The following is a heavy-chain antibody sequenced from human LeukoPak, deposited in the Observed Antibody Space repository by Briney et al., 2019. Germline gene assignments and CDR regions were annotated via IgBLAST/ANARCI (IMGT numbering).Heavy chain of an antibody. J-gene: IGHJ6*02. V-gene: IGHV3-11*01. CDR3: ATPQARPSAYYYYGMDV. CDR1: GFTFSDYY. D-gene: IGHD6-6*01. Sequence: GGSLRLSCAASGFTFSDYYMSWIRQAPRKGLEWVSYISSSGSTIYYTDSVKGRFTISRDNAKNSLYLQMNSLRAEDTAVYYCATPQARPSAYYYYGMDVWGQGTTVTVSS. CDR2: ISSSGSTI.